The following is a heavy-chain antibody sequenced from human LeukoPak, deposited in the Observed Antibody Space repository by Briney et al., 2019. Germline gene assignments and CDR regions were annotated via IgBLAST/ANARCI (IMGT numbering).Heavy chain of an antibody. CDR1: GGSISSYY. CDR2: ISYSGST. J-gene: IGHJ4*02. V-gene: IGHV4-59*12. Sequence: SETLSLTCTVSGGSISSYYWSWIRQPPGKELEWIGYISYSGSTNYNPSLKSRVTISLDTSRDQFSLELSSVTAADTAVYYCARRTNDYGYYGHYFDYWGRGTLVTVSS. D-gene: IGHD4-17*01. CDR3: ARRTNDYGYYGHYFDY.